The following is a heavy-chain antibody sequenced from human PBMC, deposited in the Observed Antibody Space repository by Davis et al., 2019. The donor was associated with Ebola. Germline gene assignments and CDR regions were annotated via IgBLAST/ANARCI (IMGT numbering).Heavy chain of an antibody. CDR1: GFTFDDFA. CDR3: AKGSEERATTDHYFKY. J-gene: IGHJ4*02. D-gene: IGHD5-24*01. Sequence: PGGSLRLSCAASGFTFDDFAMHWVRQAPGKGLEWVSLISGDGGRTYYAVSVKGRFTISRDNSKSSLFLQMNSLRTEDTAFYYCAKGSEERATTDHYFKYWGQGALVTVSS. V-gene: IGHV3-43*02. CDR2: ISGDGGRT.